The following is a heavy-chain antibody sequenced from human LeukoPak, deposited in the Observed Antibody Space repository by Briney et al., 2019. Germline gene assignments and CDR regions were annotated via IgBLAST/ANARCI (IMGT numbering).Heavy chain of an antibody. CDR2: IYPTGST. V-gene: IGHV4-4*07. CDR3: ARGTTGTTGYNYYMDV. Sequence: PSETLSLTCTVSGDSIGYYFGSWIRQPAGKGLEWIGRIYPTGSTNYSPSLKSRVTISLDKSKNQYFLNLTSVTATDTAVYYCARGTTGTTGYNYYMDVWGKGTTVIVSS. CDR1: GDSIGYYF. J-gene: IGHJ6*03. D-gene: IGHD1-1*01.